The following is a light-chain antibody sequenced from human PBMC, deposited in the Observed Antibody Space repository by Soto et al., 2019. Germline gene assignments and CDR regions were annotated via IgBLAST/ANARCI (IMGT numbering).Light chain of an antibody. J-gene: IGKJ5*01. CDR1: QAINTY. Sequence: DIQMTQSPSFLSASVGDRVTISCRASQAINTYLNWYQQKPGKAPKLLIYGTSDLQNGVPSRLSGGGSGTDFTLTISSLQPEDFATYYCQQSYSTLLITVGQGTRLEV. CDR2: GTS. CDR3: QQSYSTLLIT. V-gene: IGKV1-39*01.